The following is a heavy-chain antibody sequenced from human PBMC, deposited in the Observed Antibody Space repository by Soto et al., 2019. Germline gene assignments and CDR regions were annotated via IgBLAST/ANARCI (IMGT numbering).Heavy chain of an antibody. V-gene: IGHV2-5*01. CDR1: GFSLCSIGVA. D-gene: IGHD1-26*01. CDR2: LYWNDDR. CDR3: AHSASVPCCYYFDS. Sequence: QITLKESGPALVKPTQTLTLTCTFSGFSLCSIGVAVGWIRQPPGKALEWLALLYWNDDRRYSPSLKSRLTITKDTSKNQVVLTMTSMDLADTATYYCAHSASVPCCYYFDSWGQGTLVTVSS. J-gene: IGHJ4*02.